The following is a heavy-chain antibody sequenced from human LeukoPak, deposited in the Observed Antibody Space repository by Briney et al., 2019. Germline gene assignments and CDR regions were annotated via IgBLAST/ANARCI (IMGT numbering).Heavy chain of an antibody. CDR3: ARGGDGAPYYPDY. D-gene: IGHD4/OR15-4a*01. Sequence: GGSLRLSCAASGFTFSSYAMSWVRQAPGKWLEWVTAISGSGGSTYYADSVKGRFTISRDNSKNSLFLQMNSLRDEDTAVYYCARGGDGAPYYPDYLGQGTLVTVSS. CDR1: GFTFSSYA. V-gene: IGHV3-23*01. CDR2: ISGSGGST. J-gene: IGHJ4*02.